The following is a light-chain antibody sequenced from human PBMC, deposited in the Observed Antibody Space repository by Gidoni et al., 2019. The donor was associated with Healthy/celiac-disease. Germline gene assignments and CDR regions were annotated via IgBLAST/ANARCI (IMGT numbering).Light chain of an antibody. CDR1: SSDVGGYNY. CDR2: DVS. Sequence: QSALTQPRPVSGSPGQSVTSSCTGTSSDVGGYNYVSWYQQHPGKAPKLMIYDVSKRPSGVPDRFSGSKSGNTASLTISGLQAEDEADYYCCSYAGSYRGVFGTGTKVTVL. CDR3: CSYAGSYRGV. J-gene: IGLJ1*01. V-gene: IGLV2-11*01.